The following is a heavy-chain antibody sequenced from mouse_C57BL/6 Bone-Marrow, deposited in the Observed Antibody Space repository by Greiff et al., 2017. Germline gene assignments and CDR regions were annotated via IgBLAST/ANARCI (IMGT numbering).Heavy chain of an antibody. Sequence: LEESGAELARPGASVKLSCKASGYTFTSYGISWVKQRTGQGLEWIGAIYPRSGNTYYNEKFKGKATLTADKSSSTAYMELRSLTSEDSAVYFCARWFLDVWGTGTTVTVSS. CDR1: GYTFTSYG. CDR2: IYPRSGNT. D-gene: IGHD2-2*01. CDR3: ARWFLDV. J-gene: IGHJ1*03. V-gene: IGHV1-81*01.